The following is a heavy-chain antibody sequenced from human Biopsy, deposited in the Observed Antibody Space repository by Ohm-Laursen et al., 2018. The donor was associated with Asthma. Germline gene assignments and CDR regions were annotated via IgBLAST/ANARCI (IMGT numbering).Heavy chain of an antibody. CDR3: ARPWDSRHFDY. J-gene: IGHJ4*02. CDR2: IYPGDSDT. V-gene: IGHV5-51*01. CDR1: GYSFTSYW. Sequence: ESLRISCKGSGYSFTSYWIGWVRQMPGKRLEWMGIIYPGDSDTRYSPSFQGQVTISADKSISTAYLQWSSLKASDTAMYYCARPWDSRHFDYWGQGTLVTVSS. D-gene: IGHD6-13*01.